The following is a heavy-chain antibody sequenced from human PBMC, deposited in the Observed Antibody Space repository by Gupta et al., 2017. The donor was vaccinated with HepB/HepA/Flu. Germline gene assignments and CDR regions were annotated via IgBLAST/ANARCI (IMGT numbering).Heavy chain of an antibody. V-gene: IGHV1-46*01. CDR1: QDTIPTPY. D-gene: IGHD1-26*01. J-gene: IGHJ5*02. CDR3: ARDRVPTTKSGWRDP. CDR2: INPIIDST. Sequence: QAHLVPSVPEVKPPGASVKISCKASQDTIPTPYIHWVRQAPGQELEWLGVINPIIDSTIYAQKFRGRVTWTRDTSTSDFYRELTSLKSEETAVEDGARDRVPTTKSGWRDPWGQGS.